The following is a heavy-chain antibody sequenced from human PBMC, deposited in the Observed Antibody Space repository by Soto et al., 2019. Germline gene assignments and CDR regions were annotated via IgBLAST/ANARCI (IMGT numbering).Heavy chain of an antibody. V-gene: IGHV3-23*01. D-gene: IGHD2-15*01. CDR1: GFTFSAYS. J-gene: IGHJ4*02. Sequence: EVQVLESGGGLVQPGGSLRLSCAASGFTFSAYSMTWVRQAPGEGLVWVSSMEGPGNNKYYADSVTGRFTISRDYSSNTLYLQMTSLRAADTALYYCAREDGGGPFDSWGQGTPVTVSS. CDR3: AREDGGGPFDS. CDR2: MEGPGNNK.